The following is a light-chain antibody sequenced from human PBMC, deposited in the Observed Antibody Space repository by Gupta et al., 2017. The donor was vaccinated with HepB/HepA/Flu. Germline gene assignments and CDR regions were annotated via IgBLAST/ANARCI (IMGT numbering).Light chain of an antibody. CDR3: QQNKNWPPRS. CDR1: QSVSSN. Sequence: EIVITQSPSTLSVSPFPRATLSCRASQSVSSNLAWYQQKPGQAPRLLIYGASISDTGITARFSGSGLGIDFTLTISSRQSEDFAVYYSQQNKNWPPRSFGQGTKLEIK. J-gene: IGKJ2*04. V-gene: IGKV3-15*01. CDR2: GAS.